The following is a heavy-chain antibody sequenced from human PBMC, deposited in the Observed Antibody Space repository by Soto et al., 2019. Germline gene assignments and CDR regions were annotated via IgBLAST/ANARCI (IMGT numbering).Heavy chain of an antibody. J-gene: IGHJ4*02. D-gene: IGHD3-3*01. CDR1: GGSISSSSYY. CDR3: ARRDYDFWSGYK. V-gene: IGHV4-39*01. CDR2: IYYSGST. Sequence: SETLSLTCTVSGGSISSSSYYWGWIRQPPGKGQERIGSIYYSGSTYYNPSLKSRVTISVDKSKNQFSLKLSSVTAAVTAVYYCARRDYDFWSGYKWGQGTLVTVSS.